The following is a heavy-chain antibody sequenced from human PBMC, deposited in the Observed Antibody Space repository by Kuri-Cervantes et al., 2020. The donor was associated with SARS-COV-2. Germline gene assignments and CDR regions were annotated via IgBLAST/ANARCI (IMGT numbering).Heavy chain of an antibody. CDR2: INPNSGDT. V-gene: IGHV1-2*02. CDR3: ARDNRSTFEFDY. CDR1: GYTFTSYY. J-gene: IGHJ4*02. Sequence: ASVKVSCKASGYTFTSYYMHWVRQAPGQGLEWMGWINPNSGDTNYAEMFQGRVAMTRDTSISTAYMELSRLTSDDTAVYYCARDNRSTFEFDYWGQGTLVTVSS. D-gene: IGHD3-16*01.